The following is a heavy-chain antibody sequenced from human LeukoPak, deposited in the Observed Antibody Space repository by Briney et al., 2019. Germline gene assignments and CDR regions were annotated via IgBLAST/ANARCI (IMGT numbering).Heavy chain of an antibody. D-gene: IGHD7-27*01. CDR2: INDSGRRT. J-gene: IGHJ4*02. V-gene: IGHV3-23*01. CDR3: AIDPNWGTHS. CDR1: GFIFSTYR. Sequence: PGGSLRLSCAASGFIFSTYRMSWVRQAPGKGLEWVSLINDSGRRTYYADSVKGRFTISRDNSKNALYLQMNSLRVEDTAVYYCAIDPNWGTHSWGQGVLVTVSS.